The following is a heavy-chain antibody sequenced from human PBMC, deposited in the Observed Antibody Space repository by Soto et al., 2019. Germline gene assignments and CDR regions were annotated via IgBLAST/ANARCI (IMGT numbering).Heavy chain of an antibody. Sequence: QVQLQESGPGLVKPSQTLSLTCSVSGDSISRIDYYWTWIRQHPEKGLEWIGNIYFRGNTYYSPSLESRLTISVDTSKNQFCLKLTSVTAADTSVYYCAREGGSYDSGGYLIRGAFDIWGQGTMVTVSS. CDR3: AREGGSYDSGGYLIRGAFDI. V-gene: IGHV4-31*03. CDR1: GDSISRIDYY. J-gene: IGHJ3*02. CDR2: IYFRGNT. D-gene: IGHD3-22*01.